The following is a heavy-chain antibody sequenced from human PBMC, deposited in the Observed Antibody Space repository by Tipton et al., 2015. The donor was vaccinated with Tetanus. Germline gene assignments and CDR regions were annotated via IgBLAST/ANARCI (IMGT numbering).Heavy chain of an antibody. J-gene: IGHJ4*02. CDR1: GFTFDDYA. CDR2: ISWNSGSI. Sequence: SLRLSCAASGFTFDDYAMHWVRQAPGEGLEWVSGISWNSGSIGYADSVKGRFTISRDNAKNSLYPQMNSLRSEDTALYYCAKDIKQGLCRGFDYWGEGALVTVSS. V-gene: IGHV3-9*01. D-gene: IGHD3-10*01. CDR3: AKDIKQGLCRGFDY.